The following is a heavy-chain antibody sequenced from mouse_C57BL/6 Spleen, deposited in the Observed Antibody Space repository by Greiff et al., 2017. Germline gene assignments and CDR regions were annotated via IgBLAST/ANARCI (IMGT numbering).Heavy chain of an antibody. CDR2: IDPSDSYT. V-gene: IGHV1-50*01. CDR3: ARRQLRPAWFAY. J-gene: IGHJ3*01. D-gene: IGHD3-2*02. Sequence: QVQLQQPGAELVKPGASVKLSCKASGYTFTSYWMQWVKQRPGQGLEWIGEIDPSDSYTNYNQKFKGKATLTVDTSSSTAYMQLSSLTSEDSAVYYCARRQLRPAWFAYWGQGTLVTVSA. CDR1: GYTFTSYW.